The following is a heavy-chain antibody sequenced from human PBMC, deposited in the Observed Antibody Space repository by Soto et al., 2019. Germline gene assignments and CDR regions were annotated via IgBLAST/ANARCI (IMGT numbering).Heavy chain of an antibody. CDR2: VSGNSGST. D-gene: IGHD3-16*01. J-gene: IGHJ4*02. CDR3: ARDPRVASRSYYFDY. CDR1: GLTFQNHA. Sequence: GGSLRLSCTASGLTFQNHAMSWVRQAPGKGLEWVSVVSGNSGSTYYADSVRGRFTISRDNSKNTLYLQMNSLRAEDTALYYCARDPRVASRSYYFDYWGQGALVTVSS. V-gene: IGHV3-23*01.